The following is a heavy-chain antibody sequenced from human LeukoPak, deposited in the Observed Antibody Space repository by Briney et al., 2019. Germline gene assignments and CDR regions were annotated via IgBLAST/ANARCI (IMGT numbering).Heavy chain of an antibody. CDR2: ISYDGSNK. D-gene: IGHD2-2*01. Sequence: GGSLRLSCAASGFTFSSYAMHWVRQAPGKGLEWVAVISYDGSNKYYADSVKGRFTISRDNSKNTLYLQMNSLRAEDTAVYYCARARPLIVVVPAAPLNYWGQGTLVTVSS. V-gene: IGHV3-30-3*01. J-gene: IGHJ4*02. CDR3: ARARPLIVVVPAAPLNY. CDR1: GFTFSSYA.